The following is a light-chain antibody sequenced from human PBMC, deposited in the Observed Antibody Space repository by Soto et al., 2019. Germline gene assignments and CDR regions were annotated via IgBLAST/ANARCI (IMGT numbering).Light chain of an antibody. J-gene: IGKJ2*01. CDR2: RAF. V-gene: IGKV3-20*01. Sequence: EIVLTQSPGTLSLSPGETATLSCRASQSVARDLSWYQQKPGQAPRLLISRAFIGATGIPDRFSGSGSGTDFTLTINRLEPEDSAGYDCQQHTSSMYTFGQGTKLEIK. CDR3: QQHTSSMYT. CDR1: QSVARD.